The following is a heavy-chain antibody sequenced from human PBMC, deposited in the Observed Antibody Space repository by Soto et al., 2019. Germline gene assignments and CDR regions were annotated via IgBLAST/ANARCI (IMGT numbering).Heavy chain of an antibody. J-gene: IGHJ6*03. D-gene: IGHD4-17*01. Sequence: GGSMRLCWAAAEGTIGSYWMSWVSKAQGKGLEWVANIKQDGSEKYYVDSVKGRFTISRDNAKNSLYLQMNSLRAEDTAVYYCSRDGDYRYYYYYMDVWGKGTTVTVSS. CDR3: SRDGDYRYYYYYMDV. CDR2: IKQDGSEK. CDR1: EGTIGSYW. V-gene: IGHV3-7*01.